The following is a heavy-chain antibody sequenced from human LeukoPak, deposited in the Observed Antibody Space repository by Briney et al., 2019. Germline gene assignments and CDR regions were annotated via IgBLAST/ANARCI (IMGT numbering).Heavy chain of an antibody. CDR1: GFTFSSYW. V-gene: IGHV3-7*03. Sequence: GGSLRLSCVASGFTFSSYWMSWVRQAPGKGLEWVANIKQDESEKYYVDSVKGRFTISRDNSKNTLYLQMNSLRAEDTAVYYCARRAGAYSHPYDYWGQGTLVTVSS. D-gene: IGHD4/OR15-4a*01. J-gene: IGHJ4*02. CDR2: IKQDESEK. CDR3: ARRAGAYSHPYDY.